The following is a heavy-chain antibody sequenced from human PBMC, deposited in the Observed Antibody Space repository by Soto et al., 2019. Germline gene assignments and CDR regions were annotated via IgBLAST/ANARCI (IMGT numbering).Heavy chain of an antibody. J-gene: IGHJ5*02. Sequence: EVQLVESGGGLVQPGGSLRLSCATSGFTFSAYDMHWVRQATGKGLEWVAAIGTQHDTYYPDSVKGRFTISRENAKNSLYLQKNSLGAGDTAVDYCARQASYWHGGGGWFDPWGQGTLVTVSS. CDR1: GFTFSAYD. CDR3: ARQASYWHGGGGWFDP. V-gene: IGHV3-13*01. D-gene: IGHD2-8*02. CDR2: IGTQHDT.